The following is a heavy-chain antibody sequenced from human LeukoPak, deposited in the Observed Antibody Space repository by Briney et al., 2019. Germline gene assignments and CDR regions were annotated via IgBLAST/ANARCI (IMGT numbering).Heavy chain of an antibody. CDR1: GGSISSYY. J-gene: IGHJ5*02. Sequence: SETLSLTCTVSGGSISSYYWSWIRQPPGKGLEWIGYVHYSGSINYNPSLKSRVTISVDTSKNQFSLKLSSVTAADTAVYYCARVREFRWFDPWGQGTLVTVSS. CDR3: ARVREFRWFDP. D-gene: IGHD3-10*01. CDR2: VHYSGSI. V-gene: IGHV4-59*08.